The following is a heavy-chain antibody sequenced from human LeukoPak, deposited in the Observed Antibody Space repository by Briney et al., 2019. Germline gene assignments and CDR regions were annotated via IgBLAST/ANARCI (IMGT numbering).Heavy chain of an antibody. V-gene: IGHV3-11*04. Sequence: GGSLRLSCAASEFSVGSNYMTWVRQAPGKGLEWVSYISNSGSIYYADSVKGRFTISRDNAKNSLYLQMNSLRAEDTAVYYCARDWRDSSGKFPNDAFDIWGQGTMVTVSS. CDR3: ARDWRDSSGKFPNDAFDI. CDR1: EFSVGSNY. J-gene: IGHJ3*02. CDR2: ISNSGSI. D-gene: IGHD3-22*01.